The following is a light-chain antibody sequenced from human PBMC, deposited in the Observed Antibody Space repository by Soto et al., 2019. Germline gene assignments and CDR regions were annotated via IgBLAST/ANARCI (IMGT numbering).Light chain of an antibody. CDR3: QQRKFWPPIT. Sequence: PGARATLSCRASQSVERYLAWYQQKPGQAPRLLIYDAFNRATGIPARFSGSGSGTDFTLTISSLEPEDFAVYYCQQRKFWPPITFGQGTRLEIK. CDR1: QSVERY. J-gene: IGKJ5*01. CDR2: DAF. V-gene: IGKV3-11*01.